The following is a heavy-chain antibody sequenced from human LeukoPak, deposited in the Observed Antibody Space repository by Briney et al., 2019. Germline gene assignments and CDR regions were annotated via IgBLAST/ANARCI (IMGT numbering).Heavy chain of an antibody. CDR1: GYTFTSYD. V-gene: IGHV1-8*01. J-gene: IGHJ4*02. D-gene: IGHD5-12*01. CDR2: MNPNSGNT. CDR3: ARGLYRRRATISY. Sequence: EASVKVSCKASGYTFTSYDINWVRQATGQGLEWMGWMNPNSGNTGYAQKFQGRVTMTRNTSISTAYVELSSLRSEDTAVYYCARGLYRRRATISYWGQGTLVTVSS.